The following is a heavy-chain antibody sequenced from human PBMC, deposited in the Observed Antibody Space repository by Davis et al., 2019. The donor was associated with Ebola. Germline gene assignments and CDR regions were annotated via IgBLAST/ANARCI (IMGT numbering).Heavy chain of an antibody. D-gene: IGHD3-16*01. CDR2: IKSKASGGTT. Sequence: PGGSLRLSCAASGFTFSSYWMTWVRQTPGKGLEWVGRIKSKASGGTTDYAAPVKGRVSISRDDSKSTFYLQMNSLETEDTGVYYCTTHESGGHWDDAFDVGGQGTVVTVSS. CDR3: TTHESGGHWDDAFDV. J-gene: IGHJ3*01. V-gene: IGHV3-15*01. CDR1: GFTFSSYW.